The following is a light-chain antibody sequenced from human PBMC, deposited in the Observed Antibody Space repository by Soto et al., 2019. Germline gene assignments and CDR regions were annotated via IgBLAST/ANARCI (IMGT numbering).Light chain of an antibody. CDR2: EVS. J-gene: IGLJ1*01. CDR1: SSDVGGYNY. Sequence: QSALTQPRSVSGSPGQSVTISCTGTSSDVGGYNYVSWYQHLPAKAPKLMIYEVSNRPSGVSNRFSGSKSANTASLTISGLQAEDEADYYCTSYTSSTTLYVFGTGTKLTVL. V-gene: IGLV2-14*01. CDR3: TSYTSSTTLYV.